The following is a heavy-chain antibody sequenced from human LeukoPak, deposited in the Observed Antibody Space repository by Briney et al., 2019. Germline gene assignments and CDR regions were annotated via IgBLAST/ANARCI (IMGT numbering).Heavy chain of an antibody. CDR2: ISSSSSYI. CDR3: ARSGYSYGEDYPDY. D-gene: IGHD5-18*01. CDR1: GFTFSSYS. V-gene: IGHV3-21*01. Sequence: GGSLRLSCAASGFTFSSYSMSWVRQAPGKGLEWVSSISSSSSYIYYADSVKGRFTISRDNAKNSLYLQMNSLRAEDTAVYYCARSGYSYGEDYPDYWGQGTLVTVSS. J-gene: IGHJ4*02.